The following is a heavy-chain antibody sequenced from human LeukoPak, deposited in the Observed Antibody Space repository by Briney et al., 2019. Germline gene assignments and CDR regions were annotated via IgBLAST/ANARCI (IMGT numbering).Heavy chain of an antibody. D-gene: IGHD3-3*01. CDR3: ARSITYYDFWSGYFPFDY. CDR1: GGTFSSYA. CDR2: IIPILGIA. Sequence: ASVKVSCKASGGTFSSYAISWVRQAPGQGLEWMGRIIPILGIANYAQKFRGRVTITADKSTSTAYMELSSLRSEDTAVYYCARSITYYDFWSGYFPFDYWGQGTLVTVSS. J-gene: IGHJ4*02. V-gene: IGHV1-69*04.